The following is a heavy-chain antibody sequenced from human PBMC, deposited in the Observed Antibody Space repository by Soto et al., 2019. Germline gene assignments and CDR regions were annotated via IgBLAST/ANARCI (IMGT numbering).Heavy chain of an antibody. D-gene: IGHD3-22*01. Sequence: SETLSLTCTVSGGSISSGGYYWSWIRQHPGKGLEWIGYTYYSGSTYYNPSLKSRVTISVDTSKNQFSLKLSSVTAADTAVYYCARLDYDSSGYYFDFDYWGQGTLVTVSS. CDR2: TYYSGST. J-gene: IGHJ4*02. V-gene: IGHV4-31*03. CDR1: GGSISSGGYY. CDR3: ARLDYDSSGYYFDFDY.